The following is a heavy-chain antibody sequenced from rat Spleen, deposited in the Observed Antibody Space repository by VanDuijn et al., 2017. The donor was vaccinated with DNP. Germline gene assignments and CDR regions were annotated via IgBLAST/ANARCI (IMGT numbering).Heavy chain of an antibody. J-gene: IGHJ4*01. Sequence: EVQLVESGGGLVQPGRSLKLSCAVSGITFSDHNMAWVRQAPKKSLEWVATISYDGSDTYYRDSMKGRFTISRDNAKSTLYLQMDSLRSEDTATYYCARQLYEVMDAWGQGASVTVSS. D-gene: IGHD1-2*01. CDR2: ISYDGSDT. CDR1: GITFSDHN. V-gene: IGHV5-7*01. CDR3: ARQLYEVMDA.